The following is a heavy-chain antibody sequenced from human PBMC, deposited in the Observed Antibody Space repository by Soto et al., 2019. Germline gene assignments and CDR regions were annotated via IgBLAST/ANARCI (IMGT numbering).Heavy chain of an antibody. Sequence: WASVKVSCKTFGYTFTNYVIHWVRQAPGQGLEWMGWINAGTGNTKYSQKLQDRLTISRDTSAATAYLDLSRLASEDTAVYYCARGRASWYWDFWGQGTLVTVSS. V-gene: IGHV1-3*01. CDR2: INAGTGNT. CDR3: ARGRASWYWDF. CDR1: GYTFTNYV. D-gene: IGHD2-8*02. J-gene: IGHJ4*01.